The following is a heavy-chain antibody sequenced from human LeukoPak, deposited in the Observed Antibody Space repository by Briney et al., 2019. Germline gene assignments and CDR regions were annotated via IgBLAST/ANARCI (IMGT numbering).Heavy chain of an antibody. V-gene: IGHV3-66*01. CDR1: GFTVSNND. CDR2: IYKVGNT. Sequence: GGSLRLSCAASGFTVSNNDMSWVRQGPGKGLEWVSVIYKVGNTFYADFVKGRFTISRDNSKNTLYLQMNSLRAEDTALYYCARGLVVGGTGVWAFDIWGQGTMVIVSS. J-gene: IGHJ3*02. D-gene: IGHD1-26*01. CDR3: ARGLVVGGTGVWAFDI.